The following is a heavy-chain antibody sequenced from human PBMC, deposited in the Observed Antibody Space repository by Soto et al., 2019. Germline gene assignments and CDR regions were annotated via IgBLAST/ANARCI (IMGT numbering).Heavy chain of an antibody. CDR1: GGSISSYY. J-gene: IGHJ4*02. Sequence: SETLSLTCTVSGGSISSYYWSWIRQPPGKGLEWIGYIYYSGSTNYNPSLKSRVTISVDTSKNQFSLKLSSVTAADTAVYYCARHRRVGGSGSYYVYWGQGTLVTVSS. CDR3: ARHRRVGGSGSYYVY. D-gene: IGHD3-10*01. CDR2: IYYSGST. V-gene: IGHV4-59*08.